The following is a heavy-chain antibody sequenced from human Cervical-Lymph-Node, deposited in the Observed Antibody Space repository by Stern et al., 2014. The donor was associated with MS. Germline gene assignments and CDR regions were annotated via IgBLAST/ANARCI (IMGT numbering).Heavy chain of an antibody. Sequence: QLGESGGGVVQPGRALRLSCATSGFPFRSHAMHWVRQAPGKGLGGGAPIWYDGTNKYYADSVTGRFTISRDNSKNTLDLQMNSLRGEDTGVYYCARDGQQLAPYTMDVWGQGTTVTVSS. CDR1: GFPFRSHA. CDR2: IWYDGTNK. CDR3: ARDGQQLAPYTMDV. V-gene: IGHV3-33*01. D-gene: IGHD6-13*01. J-gene: IGHJ6*02.